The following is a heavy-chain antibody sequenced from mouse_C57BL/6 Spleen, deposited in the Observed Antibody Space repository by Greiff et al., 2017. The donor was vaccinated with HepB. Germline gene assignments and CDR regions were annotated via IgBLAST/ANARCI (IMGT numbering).Heavy chain of an antibody. J-gene: IGHJ3*01. CDR2: IYPRDGST. CDR3: ARFWDYSNYRFFAY. Sequence: VQLVESGPELVKPGASVKLSCKASGYTFTSYDINWVKQRPGQGLEWIGWIYPRDGSTKYNEKFKGKATLTVDTSSSTAYMEVHSRTSEDSAFYFCARFWDYSNYRFFAYWGQGTLVTVSA. CDR1: GYTFTSYD. D-gene: IGHD2-5*01. V-gene: IGHV1-85*01.